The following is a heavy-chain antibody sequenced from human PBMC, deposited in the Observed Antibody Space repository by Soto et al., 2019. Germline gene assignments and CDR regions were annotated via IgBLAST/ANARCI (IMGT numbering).Heavy chain of an antibody. CDR3: ARGGGFDSFDY. CDR1: GASITYGAYS. D-gene: IGHD3-10*01. CDR2: INHLETT. Sequence: QLQLHMSGSGLVKPSQTLSLTCTVSGASITYGAYSWSWIRKTPGKGLEWIGYINHLETTFYNPSFESRLTLSIDRTKNQFSLNLKSMSAADRAVYFCARGGGFDSFDYWGQGILVTVSS. J-gene: IGHJ4*02. V-gene: IGHV4-30-2*01.